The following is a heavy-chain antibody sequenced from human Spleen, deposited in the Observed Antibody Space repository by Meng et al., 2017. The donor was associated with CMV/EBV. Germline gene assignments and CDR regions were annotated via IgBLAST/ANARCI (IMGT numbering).Heavy chain of an antibody. CDR2: INNSGST. V-gene: IGHV4-34*01. CDR1: GGSFSGYY. D-gene: IGHD5-24*01. Sequence: GSLRLSCAVYGGSFSGYYWSWIRQPPGKGLEWIGEINNSGSTNYKSSLKSRVTISVDTSKNQFSLKLSSVTAADTAVYYCARARRDGYNYHPDAFDIWGQGTMVTVSS. J-gene: IGHJ3*02. CDR3: ARARRDGYNYHPDAFDI.